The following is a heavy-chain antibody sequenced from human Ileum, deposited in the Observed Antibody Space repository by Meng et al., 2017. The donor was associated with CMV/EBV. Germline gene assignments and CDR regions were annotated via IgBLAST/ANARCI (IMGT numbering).Heavy chain of an antibody. CDR3: ARDGFIVGTTTSVPGY. J-gene: IGHJ4*02. CDR2: IYSGGRT. Sequence: SRFIVSSNYMTWVRQAPGKGLEWVSVIYSGGRTYYADSVKGRFTISRDNSKNTLYLQMNSLGAEDTAVYYCARDGFIVGTTTSVPGYWGQGTLVTVSS. V-gene: IGHV3-53*01. D-gene: IGHD1-26*01. CDR1: RFIVSSNY.